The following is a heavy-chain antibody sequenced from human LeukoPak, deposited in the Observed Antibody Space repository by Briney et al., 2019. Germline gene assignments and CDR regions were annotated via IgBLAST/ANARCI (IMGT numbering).Heavy chain of an antibody. J-gene: IGHJ5*02. CDR3: AGVPDSSAWTFDP. D-gene: IGHD3-22*01. CDR1: GGTFSSYA. Sequence: SVKVSCKASGGTFSSYAISWVRQAPGQGLEWMGRIIPIFGTANYAQKFQGRVTITTDESTSTAYMELSSLRSEDTAVYYCAGVPDSSAWTFDPWGQGTLVTVSS. V-gene: IGHV1-69*05. CDR2: IIPIFGTA.